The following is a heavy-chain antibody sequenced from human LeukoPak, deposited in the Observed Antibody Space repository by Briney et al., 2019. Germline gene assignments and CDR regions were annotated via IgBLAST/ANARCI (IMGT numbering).Heavy chain of an antibody. CDR3: AKARSYYYDSSGYYFDY. CDR2: ISGSGGST. CDR1: GFTFSSYA. Sequence: GGSLRLSCAASGFTFSSYAMSWVRQAPGKGLEWVSAISGSGGSTYYADSVKGRFTISRDNSKNTLYLQMNSLRAEDTAVYYCAKARSYYYDSSGYYFDYWGQGTLVTVSS. J-gene: IGHJ4*02. V-gene: IGHV3-23*01. D-gene: IGHD3-22*01.